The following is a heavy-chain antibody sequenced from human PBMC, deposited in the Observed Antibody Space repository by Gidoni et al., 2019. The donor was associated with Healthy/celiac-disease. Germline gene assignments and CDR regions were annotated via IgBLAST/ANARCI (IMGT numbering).Heavy chain of an antibody. Sequence: EVQLLESGGGLVQPGGSLRLSCAASGFTSGSYAMGWVRQAPGKGLEWVSAISGSGGSTSYADSVKGRVTISRDNSKNTLYLQMNSLRAEDTAVYYCAKSSSWYNGYFDYWGQGTLVTVSS. V-gene: IGHV3-23*01. D-gene: IGHD6-13*01. CDR2: ISGSGGST. CDR3: AKSSSWYNGYFDY. CDR1: GFTSGSYA. J-gene: IGHJ4*01.